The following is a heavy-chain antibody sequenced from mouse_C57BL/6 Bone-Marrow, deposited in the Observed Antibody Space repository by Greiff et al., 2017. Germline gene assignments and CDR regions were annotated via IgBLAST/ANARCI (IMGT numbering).Heavy chain of an antibody. CDR2: IHYAGSST. CDR3: ARERGGSIWDFDV. Sequence: EVMLVESEGGLVQPGSSMKLSCTASGFTFSDYYMAWVRQVPEQGLEWVANIHYAGSSTYYLDSLKSRFILSRDNAKNILYLQRSSLKSEDTATYYCARERGGSIWDFDVWGTGTTVTVSS. D-gene: IGHD1-1*01. CDR1: GFTFSDYY. V-gene: IGHV5-16*01. J-gene: IGHJ1*03.